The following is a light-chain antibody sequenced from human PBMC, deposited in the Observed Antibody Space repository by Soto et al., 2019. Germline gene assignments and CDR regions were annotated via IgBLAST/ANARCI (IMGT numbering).Light chain of an antibody. J-gene: IGKJ1*01. CDR1: QGIGTY. CDR3: QHYNSYSEA. CDR2: AAF. V-gene: IGKV1-9*01. Sequence: IQLTQSPSSLSATVGDRVTISCRASQGIGTYLAWYQQKPGKAPKLLIYAAFTLHSGVPARFSGSRSGTEFTLTISSLQPDGFATYYCQHYNSYSEAFGQVTKVDIK.